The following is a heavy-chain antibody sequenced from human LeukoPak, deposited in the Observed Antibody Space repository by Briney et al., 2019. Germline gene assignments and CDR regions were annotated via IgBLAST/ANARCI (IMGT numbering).Heavy chain of an antibody. J-gene: IGHJ4*02. D-gene: IGHD4-17*01. CDR1: GGSFSGYY. V-gene: IGHV4-34*01. CDR2: INHSGST. CDR3: ARGHYGDYGY. Sequence: PSETLSLTCAVYGGSFSGYYWSWIRQPPGKGLEWIGEINHSGSTNYNPSLKSRVTILVDTSKNQFSLKLSSVTAADTAVYYCARGHYGDYGYWGQGTLVTVSS.